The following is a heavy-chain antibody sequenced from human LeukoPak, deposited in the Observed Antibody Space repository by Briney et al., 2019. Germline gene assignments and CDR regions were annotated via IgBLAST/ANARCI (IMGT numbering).Heavy chain of an antibody. CDR3: ARGIGYCSGGSCFTDY. J-gene: IGHJ4*02. Sequence: SETLSLTCAVYGGSFSGYYWSWIRQPPGKGLEWLGEINHSGSTNYNPSLKSRVTISVDTSKNQFSLKLSSVTAADTAVYYCARGIGYCSGGSCFTDYWGQGTLVTVSS. CDR2: INHSGST. V-gene: IGHV4-34*01. CDR1: GGSFSGYY. D-gene: IGHD2-15*01.